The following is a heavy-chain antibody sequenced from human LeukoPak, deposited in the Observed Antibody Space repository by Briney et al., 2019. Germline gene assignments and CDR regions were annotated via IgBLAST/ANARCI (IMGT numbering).Heavy chain of an antibody. CDR2: IYHSGST. V-gene: IGHV4-4*07. D-gene: IGHD6-13*01. CDR3: ASGHSSSWYYFDY. Sequence: SETLSLTCTVSGGSIRSYYWSWIRQPAGKGLEWIGRIYHSGSTNDNPSLKSRVTMSVDTSKNQFSLKLSSVTAADTAVYYCASGHSSSWYYFDYWGQGTLVTVSS. J-gene: IGHJ4*02. CDR1: GGSIRSYY.